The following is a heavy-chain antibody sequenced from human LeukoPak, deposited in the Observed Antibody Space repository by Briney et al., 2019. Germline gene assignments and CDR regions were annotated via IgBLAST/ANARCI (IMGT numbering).Heavy chain of an antibody. CDR1: GGSISSTGSF. CDR2: IYCGGIT. J-gene: IGHJ4*02. D-gene: IGHD2-15*01. Sequence: SETLSLTCTVSGGSISSTGSFWGWIGQGQGKGREWSVSIYCGGITYENPARKSRITITENTKKNQFSLKMTSMTAADTAIYYCWLEKVVAAYFDYWGQGTLVTVSS. CDR3: WLEKVVAAYFDY. V-gene: IGHV4-39*07.